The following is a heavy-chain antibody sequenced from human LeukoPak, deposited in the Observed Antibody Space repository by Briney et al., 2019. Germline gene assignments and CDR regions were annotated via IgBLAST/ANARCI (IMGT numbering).Heavy chain of an antibody. D-gene: IGHD2-2*01. CDR1: GYSFTGYY. CDR2: IKPYSGGT. V-gene: IGHV1-2*02. CDR3: VRDRTKYCSSTSCPLDY. J-gene: IGHJ4*02. Sequence: ASVKVSCKASGYSFTGYYMHWVRHAPGQGLEWMGWIKPYSGGTNYAQKFQGRVTMTRDTSISTAYMELSRLRSDDTAVYYCVRDRTKYCSSTSCPLDYWGQGTLVTVSS.